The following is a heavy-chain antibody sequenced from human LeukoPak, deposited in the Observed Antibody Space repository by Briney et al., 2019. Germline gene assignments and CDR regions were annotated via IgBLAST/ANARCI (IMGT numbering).Heavy chain of an antibody. J-gene: IGHJ4*02. CDR2: INPNSGGT. V-gene: IGHV1-2*02. Sequence: ASVKVSCKTSGYTFTGYYMHRVRQAPGQGLEWMGWINPNSGGTNYAQKFQGRVTMTRDTSISTAYMELSRLRSDDTAVYYCARVNYDFWSGYLASYYFDYWGQGTLVTVSS. CDR1: GYTFTGYY. CDR3: ARVNYDFWSGYLASYYFDY. D-gene: IGHD3-3*01.